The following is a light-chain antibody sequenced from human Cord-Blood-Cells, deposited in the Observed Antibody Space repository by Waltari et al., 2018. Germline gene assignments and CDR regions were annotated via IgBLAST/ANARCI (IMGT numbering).Light chain of an antibody. Sequence: QSALTHPASVSGSPGQSIPISCPGTSSHVGGYNYVPWYQHHPGKAPKLMIYDVSNRPSGVSNRFSGSKSGDTASLTISGLQAEDEADYYCSSYTSSSTYVFGTGTKVTVL. CDR2: DVS. V-gene: IGLV2-14*03. CDR3: SSYTSSSTYV. J-gene: IGLJ1*01. CDR1: SSHVGGYNY.